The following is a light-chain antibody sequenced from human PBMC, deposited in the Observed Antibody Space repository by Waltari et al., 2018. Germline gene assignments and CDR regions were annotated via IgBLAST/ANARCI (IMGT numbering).Light chain of an antibody. CDR1: QNINSY. Sequence: DIQMTQSPSSLSASVGDRVTITCRASQNINSYLNWYQQRPGRAPKLLIYAASSLQGGVPSRFSGSGSGTDFTLTISSLQPEDFATYYCQQSLSTPVTFGGGTKVEIK. J-gene: IGKJ4*01. V-gene: IGKV1-39*01. CDR2: AAS. CDR3: QQSLSTPVT.